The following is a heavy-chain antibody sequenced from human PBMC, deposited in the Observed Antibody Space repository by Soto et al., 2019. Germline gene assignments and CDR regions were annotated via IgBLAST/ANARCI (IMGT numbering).Heavy chain of an antibody. CDR3: ATDFEYSSSTNWFDP. Sequence: ASVKVSCKVSGYTLTELSMHWVRQAPGKGLEWMGGFDPEDGETIYAQKFQGRVTMTEDTSTDTAYMELSSLRSEDTAVYYCATDFEYSSSTNWFDPWGQGTLVTAPQ. CDR1: GYTLTELS. V-gene: IGHV1-24*01. D-gene: IGHD6-6*01. CDR2: FDPEDGET. J-gene: IGHJ5*02.